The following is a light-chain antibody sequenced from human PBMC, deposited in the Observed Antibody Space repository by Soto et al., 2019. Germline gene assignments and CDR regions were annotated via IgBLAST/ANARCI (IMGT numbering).Light chain of an antibody. CDR3: QQFNNYPWT. V-gene: IGKV1-5*03. J-gene: IGKJ1*01. CDR1: QSINSW. Sequence: DIQMTQSPSTLSTSVGDRVTITCRAIQSINSWLAWYQQKPGKAPKLLIYKASSLESGVPSRFSGSGSGTEFTLTISSLQPDDFATYYCQQFNNYPWTFGQGTKVEIK. CDR2: KAS.